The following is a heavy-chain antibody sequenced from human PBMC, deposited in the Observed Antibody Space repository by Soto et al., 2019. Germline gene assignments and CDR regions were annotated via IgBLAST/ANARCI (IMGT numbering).Heavy chain of an antibody. CDR1: GFTFSSYE. CDR3: ATDRRWELL. V-gene: IGHV3-48*03. Sequence: PGGSLRLSCAASGFTFSSYEMIWVRQAPGKGLEWVSYISSSGSTMYYADSVKGRFIISRDNAKNSLFLQMNSLKAEDTSVYYCATDRRWELLWGQGTLVTVSS. J-gene: IGHJ4*02. D-gene: IGHD1-26*01. CDR2: ISSSGSTM.